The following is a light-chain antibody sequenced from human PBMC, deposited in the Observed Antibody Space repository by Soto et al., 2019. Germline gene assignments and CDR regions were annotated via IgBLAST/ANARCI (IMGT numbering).Light chain of an antibody. CDR3: QQYNNWPFT. Sequence: EIVMTQSPASLSVSAGERATISCRASQSFSSSLAWYQQKPGQAPRLLIYDTSARATGIPARFSGSGSGTEFTLTISSLQSEDFAVYYCQQYNNWPFTFGGGTKVEI. V-gene: IGKV3-15*01. CDR1: QSFSSS. J-gene: IGKJ4*01. CDR2: DTS.